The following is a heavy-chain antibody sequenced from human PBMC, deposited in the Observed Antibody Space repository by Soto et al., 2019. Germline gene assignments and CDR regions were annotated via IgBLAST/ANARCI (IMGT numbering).Heavy chain of an antibody. CDR1: GGSFSGYY. CDR2: INHSGST. J-gene: IGHJ4*02. Sequence: LSLTCAVYGGSFSGYYWSWIRQPPGKGLEWIGEINHSGSTNYNPSLKSRVTISVDTSKNQFSLKLSSVTAADTAVYYCARVKRSSFWDLFFDYWGQGTLVTVSS. CDR3: ARVKRSSFWDLFFDY. V-gene: IGHV4-34*01. D-gene: IGHD6-6*01.